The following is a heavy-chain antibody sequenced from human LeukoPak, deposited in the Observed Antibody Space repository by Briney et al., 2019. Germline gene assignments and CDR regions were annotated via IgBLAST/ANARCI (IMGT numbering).Heavy chain of an antibody. V-gene: IGHV3-23*01. CDR3: ASRPQRITIFGVVPNWFDP. CDR2: ISGSGGST. J-gene: IGHJ5*02. CDR1: GFTFSSYA. Sequence: GGSLRLSCAASGFTFSSYAMSWVRQAPGKGLEWASAISGSGGSTYYADSMKGRFTISRDNSKNTLYLQMNSLRAEDTAVYYCASRPQRITIFGVVPNWFDPWGQGTLVTVSS. D-gene: IGHD3-3*01.